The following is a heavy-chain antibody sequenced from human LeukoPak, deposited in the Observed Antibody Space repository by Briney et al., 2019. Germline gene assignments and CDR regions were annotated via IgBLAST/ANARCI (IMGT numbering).Heavy chain of an antibody. D-gene: IGHD3-10*01. V-gene: IGHV4-59*01. Sequence: PSETLFLTCTVSGGSLSTYYWSWIRQPPGKGLEWIGYIYYSGSTNYNPSLKSRVTISVDTSKNQFSLKLSSVTAADTAVYYFGGGGRGVMEVLPAAPNVFDFWGKGTMFTVS. J-gene: IGHJ3*01. CDR2: IYYSGST. CDR1: GGSLSTYY. CDR3: GGGGRGVMEVLPAAPNVFDF.